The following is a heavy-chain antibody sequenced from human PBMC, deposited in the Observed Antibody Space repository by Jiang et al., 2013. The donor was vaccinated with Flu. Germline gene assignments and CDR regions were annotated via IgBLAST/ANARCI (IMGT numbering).Heavy chain of an antibody. J-gene: IGHJ3*02. Sequence: PGLVKPSQTLSLTCTVSGGSFSSGSFYWNWIRQPAGKGLEWIGRIYTSGSTNYNPSLKSRVTMSVDTSKNQFSLKLSSVTAADTAVYYCARSQMVRGVFSTCDIWGQGTMVTVSS. CDR2: IYTSGST. D-gene: IGHD3-10*01. CDR3: ARSQMVRGVFSTCDI. CDR1: GGSFSSGSFY. V-gene: IGHV4-61*02.